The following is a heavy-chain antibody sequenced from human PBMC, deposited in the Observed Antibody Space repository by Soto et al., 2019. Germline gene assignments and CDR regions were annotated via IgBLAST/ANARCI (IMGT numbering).Heavy chain of an antibody. D-gene: IGHD1-26*01. V-gene: IGHV3-9*01. J-gene: IGHJ4*02. CDR1: GFTFDDYA. CDR3: AKGGRSYSNYVDY. Sequence: PGGSLRLSCAASGFTFDDYAMHWVRQAPGKGLEWVSGISWNSGSIGYADSVKGRFTISRDNAKNSLYLQMNSLRAEDTALYYCAKGGRSYSNYVDYWGQGTLVTVSS. CDR2: ISWNSGSI.